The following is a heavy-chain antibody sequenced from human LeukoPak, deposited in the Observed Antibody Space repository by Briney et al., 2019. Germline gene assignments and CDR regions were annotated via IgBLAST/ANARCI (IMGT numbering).Heavy chain of an antibody. J-gene: IGHJ4*02. CDR1: GYSFTSYY. Sequence: ASVKVPCKASGYSFTSYYMHWVRQATGQGLEWMGWMNPNSGNTGYAQKFQGRVTMTRNTSISTAYMELSSLRSEDTAVYYCARKFLGSRGYYFDYWGQGTLVTVSS. D-gene: IGHD3-10*01. CDR2: MNPNSGNT. CDR3: ARKFLGSRGYYFDY. V-gene: IGHV1-8*01.